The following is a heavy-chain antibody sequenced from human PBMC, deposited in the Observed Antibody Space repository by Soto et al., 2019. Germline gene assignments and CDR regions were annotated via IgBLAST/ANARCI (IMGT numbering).Heavy chain of an antibody. V-gene: IGHV1-69*08. CDR2: IIPILGIA. CDR1: GGTFSSYT. Sequence: QVQLVQSGAEVKKPGSSVKVSCKASGGTFSSYTISWVRQAPGQGLEWMGRIIPILGIANYAQKFQGRVTISADKSTSTAYMELSSLRSEDTAVYYCARDIQEAAGTWFDYWGQGTLVTVSS. J-gene: IGHJ4*02. D-gene: IGHD6-13*01. CDR3: ARDIQEAAGTWFDY.